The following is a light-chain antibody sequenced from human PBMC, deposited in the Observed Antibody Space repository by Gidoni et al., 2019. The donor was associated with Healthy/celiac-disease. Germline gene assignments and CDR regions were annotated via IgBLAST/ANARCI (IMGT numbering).Light chain of an antibody. CDR1: RPNNGSNT. J-gene: IGLJ1*01. Sequence: QSVLTQPPSASGTPGQRVTISCSGSRPNNGSNTVNWYQQLPGTAPKLLIYSNNQRPSGVPDRFSGSKSGTSASLAISGLQSEDEADYYCAAWDDSLNGLYVFGTGTKVTVL. CDR3: AAWDDSLNGLYV. V-gene: IGLV1-44*01. CDR2: SNN.